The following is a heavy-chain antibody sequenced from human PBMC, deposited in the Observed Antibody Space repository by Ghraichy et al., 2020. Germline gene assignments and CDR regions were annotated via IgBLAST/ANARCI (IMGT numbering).Heavy chain of an antibody. CDR3: ARGALAGNRPVIDYYGMDV. J-gene: IGHJ6*02. D-gene: IGHD2-21*01. CDR2: IWYDGSNK. V-gene: IGHV3-33*01. Sequence: GGSLRLSCAASGFTFSSYGMHWVRQAPAKGLEWVAVIWYDGSNKFYADSVKGRFTISRDNSKKTLYLQMHSLRAEDTAVYYCARGALAGNRPVIDYYGMDVWGQGTTVTVSS. CDR1: GFTFSSYG.